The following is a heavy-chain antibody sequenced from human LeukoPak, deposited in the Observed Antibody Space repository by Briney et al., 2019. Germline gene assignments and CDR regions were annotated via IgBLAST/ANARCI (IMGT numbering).Heavy chain of an antibody. CDR3: TRDNFYVWGSYRYDY. D-gene: IGHD3-16*02. Sequence: GGSLRLSCAASGFTFSSYEMNWVRQAPGKGLEWVSYISSSGSTIYYADSVKGRFTISRDNAKNSLYLQMNSLRAEDTAVYYCTRDNFYVWGSYRYDYWGQGTLVTVSS. J-gene: IGHJ4*02. CDR1: GFTFSSYE. V-gene: IGHV3-48*03. CDR2: ISSSGSTI.